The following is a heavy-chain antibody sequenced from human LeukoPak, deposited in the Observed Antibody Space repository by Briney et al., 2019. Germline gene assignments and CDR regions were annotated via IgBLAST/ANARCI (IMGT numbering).Heavy chain of an antibody. Sequence: PSETLSLTCTVSRASFSSGDQYWNWIRQSPGKGLEWIGSIHPSGMLYNNPSLESRVTISIDTSKNQFSLNLNSVTAADTAVYFCSRGLDSRKLGYWGQGTLVTVCS. CDR1: RASFSSGDQY. CDR2: IHPSGML. CDR3: SRGLDSRKLGY. D-gene: IGHD3-22*01. V-gene: IGHV4-31*03. J-gene: IGHJ4*02.